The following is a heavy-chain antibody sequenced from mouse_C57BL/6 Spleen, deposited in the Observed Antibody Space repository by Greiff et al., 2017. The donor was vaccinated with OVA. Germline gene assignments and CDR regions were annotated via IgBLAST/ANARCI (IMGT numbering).Heavy chain of an antibody. CDR2: IDPSDSET. Sequence: QVQLQQSGAELVRPGSSVKLSCKASGYTFTSYWMHWVKQRPIQGLEWIGNIDPSDSETHYNQKFKDKATLTVDKSSSTAYMQLSSLTSEDSAVYYCAREDYYGSGAMDYWGQGTSVTVSS. CDR1: GYTFTSYW. CDR3: AREDYYGSGAMDY. J-gene: IGHJ4*01. D-gene: IGHD1-1*01. V-gene: IGHV1-52*01.